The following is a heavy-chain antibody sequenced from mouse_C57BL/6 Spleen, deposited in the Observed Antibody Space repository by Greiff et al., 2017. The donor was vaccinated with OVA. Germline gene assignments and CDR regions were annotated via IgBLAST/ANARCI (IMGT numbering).Heavy chain of an antibody. Sequence: QVQLKQPGAELVKPGASVKLSCKASGYTFTSYWMHWVKQRPGQGLEWIGMIHPNSGSTNYNEKFKSKATLTVDKSSSTAYMQLSSLTSEDSAVYYCARGAYYSNYEGFAYWGQGTLVTVSA. D-gene: IGHD2-5*01. J-gene: IGHJ3*01. CDR3: ARGAYYSNYEGFAY. CDR2: IHPNSGST. V-gene: IGHV1-64*01. CDR1: GYTFTSYW.